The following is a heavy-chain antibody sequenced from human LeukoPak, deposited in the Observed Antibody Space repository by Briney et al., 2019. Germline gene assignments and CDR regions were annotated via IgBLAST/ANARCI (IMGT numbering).Heavy chain of an antibody. D-gene: IGHD6-19*01. Sequence: SETLSLTCAVYGGSFSETYWSWIRQPPGEGLEWIGEINYSGSTNYNPSLKSRVTMLVDTSKSQLSLKLNSVTAADTAVYYCARVPNWDTSGWYNYFYAMDVWGKGTPVTVSS. J-gene: IGHJ6*04. CDR3: ARVPNWDTSGWYNYFYAMDV. CDR2: INYSGST. CDR1: GGSFSETY. V-gene: IGHV4-34*01.